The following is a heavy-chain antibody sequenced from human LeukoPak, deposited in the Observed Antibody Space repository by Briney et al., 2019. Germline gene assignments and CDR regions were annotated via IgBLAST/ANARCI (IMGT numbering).Heavy chain of an antibody. CDR1: GFTFSSYA. CDR3: ASIVVVVAATDDG. CDR2: ISGSGGST. J-gene: IGHJ4*02. Sequence: GGSLRLPCAASGFTFSSYAMSWVRQAPGKGLEWVSAISGSGGSTYYADSVKGRFTISRDNSKNTLYLQMNSLRAEDTAVYYCASIVVVVAATDDGWGQGTLVTVSS. D-gene: IGHD2-15*01. V-gene: IGHV3-23*01.